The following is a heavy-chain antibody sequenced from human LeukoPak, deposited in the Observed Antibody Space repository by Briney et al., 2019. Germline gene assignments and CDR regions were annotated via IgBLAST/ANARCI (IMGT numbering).Heavy chain of an antibody. CDR1: GFTVSNTY. J-gene: IGHJ6*02. Sequence: GGSLRLSCAASGFTVSNTYMSWVRQAPGKGLEWVSVIYSGGSTYYAESVKGRFTISRDNSKNTLYLQMNSLRAEDTAVYYCAREKESGTYPYYYHYGMGVWGQGTTVAVSS. V-gene: IGHV3-66*01. CDR3: AREKESGTYPYYYHYGMGV. D-gene: IGHD1-26*01. CDR2: IYSGGST.